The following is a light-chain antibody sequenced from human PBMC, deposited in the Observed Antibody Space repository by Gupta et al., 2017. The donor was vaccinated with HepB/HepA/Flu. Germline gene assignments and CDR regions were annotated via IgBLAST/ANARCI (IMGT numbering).Light chain of an antibody. CDR1: QEISNY. CDR3: LQDDNLPLT. V-gene: IGKV1-33*01. Sequence: IQMTQSQSSLSASVGDRVTITCQASQEISNYLNWYQQKPGKAPKLLIYDASKLETGVPSKFSRSSSWTDFTFTISSLQPEDLATYYCLQDDNLPLTFGGGTKVEIK. CDR2: DAS. J-gene: IGKJ4*01.